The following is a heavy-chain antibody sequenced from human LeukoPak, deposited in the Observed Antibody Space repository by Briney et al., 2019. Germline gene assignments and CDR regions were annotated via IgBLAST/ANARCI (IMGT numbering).Heavy chain of an antibody. J-gene: IGHJ4*02. CDR1: GGSISSSS. CDR2: ISTSSSYI. D-gene: IGHD3-9*01. V-gene: IGHV3-21*01. Sequence: PSETLSLTCTVSGGSISSSSYYWGWIRQPPGKGLEWVSSISTSSSYIYYADSVKGRFTISRDNAKNSLYLQMNSLRAEDTAVYYCAGQDWLGDRYYFDYWGQGTLVTVSS. CDR3: AGQDWLGDRYYFDY.